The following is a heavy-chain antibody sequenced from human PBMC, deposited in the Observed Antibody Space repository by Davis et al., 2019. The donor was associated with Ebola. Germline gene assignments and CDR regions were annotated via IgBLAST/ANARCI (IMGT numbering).Heavy chain of an antibody. J-gene: IGHJ3*02. D-gene: IGHD3-22*01. CDR2: INPITGGT. Sequence: ASVKVSCKASGYRFTSYYMHWVRQAPGQGLEWMGIINPITGGTSYAQNFQVRVNMTRDTSTSTVYMELSSLRSEDTAVYYCAREGGRYYDSSGYVFDIWGPRDNGQSLF. CDR1: GYRFTSYY. V-gene: IGHV1-46*01. CDR3: AREGGRYYDSSGYVFDI.